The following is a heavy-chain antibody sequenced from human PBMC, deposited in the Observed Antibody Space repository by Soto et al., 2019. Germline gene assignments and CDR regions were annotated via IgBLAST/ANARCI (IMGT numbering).Heavy chain of an antibody. V-gene: IGHV3-64D*09. CDR3: VKSRAPGIAAAAYFDY. D-gene: IGHD6-13*01. Sequence: GGSLRLSCSASGFTFSSYAMHWVRQAPGKGLEYVSAISSNGGSTYYADSVKGRFTISRDNSKNTPYLQMSSLRAEDTAVYYCVKSRAPGIAAAAYFDYWGQGTLVTVSS. CDR1: GFTFSSYA. J-gene: IGHJ4*02. CDR2: ISSNGGST.